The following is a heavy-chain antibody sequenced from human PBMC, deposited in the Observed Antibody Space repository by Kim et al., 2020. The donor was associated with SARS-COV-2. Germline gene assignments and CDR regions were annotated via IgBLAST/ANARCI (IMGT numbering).Heavy chain of an antibody. D-gene: IGHD6-13*01. CDR3: AKDSSSAHQYANWFDP. CDR2: ISGSGGST. V-gene: IGHV3-23*01. CDR1: GFTFSSYA. Sequence: GGSLRLSCAASGFTFSSYAMSWVRQAPGKGLEWVSAISGSGGSTYYADSVKGRFTISRDNSKNTLYLQMNSLRAEDTAVYYCAKDSSSAHQYANWFDPWGQGTLVTVSS. J-gene: IGHJ5*02.